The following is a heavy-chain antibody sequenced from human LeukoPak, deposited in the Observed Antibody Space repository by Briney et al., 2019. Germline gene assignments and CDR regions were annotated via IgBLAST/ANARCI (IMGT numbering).Heavy chain of an antibody. Sequence: ASVKVSCKASGYTFTGYAIHWLRQAPGQRLEWMGWINAGNGDTKYSQKLQGRVTITRDTSTSTAYMEVSSLISEDTAVYYCARAGICTSCYVVGPVDWGQGTLVTV. J-gene: IGHJ4*02. CDR1: GYTFTGYA. CDR2: INAGNGDT. V-gene: IGHV1-3*01. D-gene: IGHD2-2*01. CDR3: ARAGICTSCYVVGPVD.